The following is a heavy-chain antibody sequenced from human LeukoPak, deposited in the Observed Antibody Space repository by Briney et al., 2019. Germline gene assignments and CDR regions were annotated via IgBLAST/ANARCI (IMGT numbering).Heavy chain of an antibody. Sequence: GGSLRLSCAASGFTFSSYGMHWVRQAPGKGLEWVAVIWYDGSNKYYADSVKGRFTISRDNSKNTLYLQMNSLRAEDTAVYYCARDPLMITFGGVIVTQLDYWGQGTLVTVSS. V-gene: IGHV3-33*01. CDR1: GFTFSSYG. CDR3: ARDPLMITFGGVIVTQLDY. CDR2: IWYDGSNK. J-gene: IGHJ4*02. D-gene: IGHD3-16*02.